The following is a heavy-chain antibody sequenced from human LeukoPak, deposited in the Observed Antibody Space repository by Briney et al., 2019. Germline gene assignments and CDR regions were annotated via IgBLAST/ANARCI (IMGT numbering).Heavy chain of an antibody. D-gene: IGHD3-3*02. J-gene: IGHJ6*03. V-gene: IGHV3-7*01. CDR3: ARDQGIFGVVKYYYYMDV. CDR2: IKQDGSEK. Sequence: GGSLRLSCAASGFTFSSYWMSWVRQAPGKGLEWVANIKQDGSEKYYVDSVKGRFTISRDNAKNSLYLQMNSLRAEDTAVYYCARDQGIFGVVKYYYYMDVWGKGTTATVSS. CDR1: GFTFSSYW.